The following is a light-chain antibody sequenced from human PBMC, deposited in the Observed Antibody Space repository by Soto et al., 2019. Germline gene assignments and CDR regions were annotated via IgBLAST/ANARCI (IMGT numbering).Light chain of an antibody. Sequence: DIVMTQAPPSLSVTPGRPASISCKSNQSLVGSDRKTDLSWYVQKAGQSPQLLIYEVSKRFPGVPERFTGSGSATDFTLTISGVEAEDVGIYYCMQSADLPLTFGPGTRVDI. CDR1: QSLVGSDRKTD. J-gene: IGKJ3*01. CDR3: MQSADLPLT. V-gene: IGKV2D-29*02. CDR2: EVS.